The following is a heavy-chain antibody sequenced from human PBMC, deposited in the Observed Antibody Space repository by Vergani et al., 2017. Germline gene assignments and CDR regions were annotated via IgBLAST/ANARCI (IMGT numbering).Heavy chain of an antibody. D-gene: IGHD3-22*01. CDR2: IIPIFGTA. CDR3: ARGYYDSSGYYYSGGDAFDI. J-gene: IGHJ3*02. V-gene: IGHV1-69*01. CDR1: GGTFSSYA. Sequence: QVQLVQSGAEVKKPGSSVKVSCKASGGTFSSYAISWVRQAPGQGLEWMGGIIPIFGTANYAQKFQGRVTITADESTSTASMELSSLRSEDTAVYYCARGYYDSSGYYYSGGDAFDIWGQGTMVTVSS.